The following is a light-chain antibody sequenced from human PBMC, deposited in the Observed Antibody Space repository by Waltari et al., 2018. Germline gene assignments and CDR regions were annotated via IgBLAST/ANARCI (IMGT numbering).Light chain of an antibody. V-gene: IGKV3-11*01. CDR1: QSIRKD. J-gene: IGKJ1*01. CDR2: AAS. Sequence: SCRASQSIRKDLVWYQQRPGQAPRLLIYAASTRATGVPDRFSGSGYGTDFTLTISRLEPEDFAVYYCQNHERLPATFGQGTKVEIK. CDR3: QNHERLPAT.